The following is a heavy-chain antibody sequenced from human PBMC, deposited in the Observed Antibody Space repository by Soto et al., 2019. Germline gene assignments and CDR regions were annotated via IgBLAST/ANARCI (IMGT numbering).Heavy chain of an antibody. CDR2: ISTYNGNT. CDR3: ARRLYGDYDY. D-gene: IGHD4-17*01. J-gene: IGHJ4*02. V-gene: IGHV1-18*01. Sequence: QAQLVQSGAEVKEPGASVKVSCKASGYSFTTSGITWVRQAPGQGLEWMGWISTYNGNTNYAQKLQDRVTLPTYTSTSTAYMELRSLRSDDTAVYYCARRLYGDYDYWGQGTLVTVSS. CDR1: GYSFTTSG.